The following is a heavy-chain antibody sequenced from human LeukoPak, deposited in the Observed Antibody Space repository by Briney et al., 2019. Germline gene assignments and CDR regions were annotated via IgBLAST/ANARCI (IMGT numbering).Heavy chain of an antibody. D-gene: IGHD3-10*01. V-gene: IGHV4-39*01. Sequence: KTSETLSLTCTVSGGSISSSSYYWGWIRQPPGKGLEWIGTIYYSGSTYYTPSLKSRVTISVDTSKNQFSLKLSSVTAADTAVYFCERLSLVRGIIPDYWGQGTLVTVSS. J-gene: IGHJ4*02. CDR2: IYYSGST. CDR3: ERLSLVRGIIPDY. CDR1: GGSISSSSYY.